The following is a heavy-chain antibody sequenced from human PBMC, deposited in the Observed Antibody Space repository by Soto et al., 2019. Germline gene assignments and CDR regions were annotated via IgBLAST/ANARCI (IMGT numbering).Heavy chain of an antibody. CDR3: ARIYCSTTSCYIDY. CDR2: INQGGSAK. V-gene: IGHV3-7*01. CDR1: TFTFSNHW. J-gene: IGHJ4*02. D-gene: IGHD2-2*02. Sequence: EVQLVESGGGLAQPGGSLRLSCAASTFTFSNHWMSWVRQAPGKGLEWVANINQGGSAKYYLDSVKGRFTISRDNAKNSLDLQMNSLRAEDTAVYYCARIYCSTTSCYIDYWGQGTLVTVSS.